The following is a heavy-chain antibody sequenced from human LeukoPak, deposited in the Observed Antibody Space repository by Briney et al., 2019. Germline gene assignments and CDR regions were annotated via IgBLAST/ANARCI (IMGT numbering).Heavy chain of an antibody. CDR2: INPNSGGT. V-gene: IGHV1-2*06. D-gene: IGHD5-12*01. CDR1: GYTFTDYY. Sequence: ASVKVSCKASGYTFTDYYMYWVRQAPGQGLEWMGRINPNSGGTNYAQRFQGRVTMTRDTSISTAYMELDRLRFDGTAVDYCARGRSGEWLRFDCWGQGTLVNVSS. CDR3: ARGRSGEWLRFDC. J-gene: IGHJ4*02.